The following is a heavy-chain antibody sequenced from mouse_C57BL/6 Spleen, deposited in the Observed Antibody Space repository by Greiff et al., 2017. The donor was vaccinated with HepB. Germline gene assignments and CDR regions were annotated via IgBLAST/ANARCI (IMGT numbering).Heavy chain of an antibody. CDR1: GFTFTDYY. CDR3: ARPSYEYDGAPYYYAMDY. J-gene: IGHJ4*01. V-gene: IGHV7-3*01. CDR2: IRNKANGYTT. Sequence: DVHLVESGGCLVQPGGSLSLSCAASGFTFTDYYMSWVRQPPGKALEWLGFIRNKANGYTTEYSASVQGRFTISRDNSQSILYIQMNALRAEDSATYYCARPSYEYDGAPYYYAMDYWGQGTSVTVSS. D-gene: IGHD2-4*01.